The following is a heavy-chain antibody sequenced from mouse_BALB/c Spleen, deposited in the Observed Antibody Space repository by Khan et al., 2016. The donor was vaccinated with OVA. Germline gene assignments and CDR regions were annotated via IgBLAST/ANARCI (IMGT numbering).Heavy chain of an antibody. CDR3: ARISA. Sequence: EVRLQQSGAELVKPWPSVKLSFTASGFTITDTYMYRVKQRPEQGLEWFGRIDPANGNTKYDPTFHGKATITADTSDNKASLQLSDLTSEDTAVYYCARISAWGQGTTLTVSS. CDR1: GFTITDTY. J-gene: IGHJ2*01. CDR2: IDPANGNT. V-gene: IGHV14-3*02. D-gene: IGHD1-3*01.